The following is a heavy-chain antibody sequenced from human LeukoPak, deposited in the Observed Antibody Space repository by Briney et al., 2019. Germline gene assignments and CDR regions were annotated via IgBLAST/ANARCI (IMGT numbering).Heavy chain of an antibody. D-gene: IGHD2-2*01. Sequence: GASVKVSCKASGGTFSSYAISWVRQAPGQGLEWMGRIIPIFGIANYAQKFQGRVTITADKSTSTGYMEMSSLRSEDTAVYYCASSAGTDRYCSSTSCSYYYYGMDVWGQGTTVTVSS. J-gene: IGHJ6*02. CDR3: ASSAGTDRYCSSTSCSYYYYGMDV. CDR2: IIPIFGIA. CDR1: GGTFSSYA. V-gene: IGHV1-69*04.